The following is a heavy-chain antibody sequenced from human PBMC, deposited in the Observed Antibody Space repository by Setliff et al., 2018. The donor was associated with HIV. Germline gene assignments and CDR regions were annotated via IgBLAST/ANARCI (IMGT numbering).Heavy chain of an antibody. CDR2: MYYSGST. D-gene: IGHD3-3*01. J-gene: IGHJ6*03. CDR3: ARGRNFWSDYYHYYYMDV. CDR1: GVSMSRTSYY. Sequence: PSETLSLTCAVSGVSMSRTSYYWGWIRQSPGKGLEWIGSMYYSGSTYYNPSLKSRVTIAIDTSKTQFSLKLTSVTAADTAVYYCARGRNFWSDYYHYYYMDVWGKGTMVTVSS. V-gene: IGHV4-39*07.